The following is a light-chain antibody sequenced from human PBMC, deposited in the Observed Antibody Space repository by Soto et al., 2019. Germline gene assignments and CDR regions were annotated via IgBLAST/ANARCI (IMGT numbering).Light chain of an antibody. CDR3: QQYGSSPYT. Sequence: EVVLTQSPGTLSLSPGERATLSCRASQSVSSNYLAWYQQRPGQAPRLLIYGASSRSTGIPDRFSASGSGTDFTLTSSRLEPEDFAVYYCQQYGSSPYTFGQWTKLEIK. CDR1: QSVSSNY. V-gene: IGKV3-20*01. J-gene: IGKJ2*01. CDR2: GAS.